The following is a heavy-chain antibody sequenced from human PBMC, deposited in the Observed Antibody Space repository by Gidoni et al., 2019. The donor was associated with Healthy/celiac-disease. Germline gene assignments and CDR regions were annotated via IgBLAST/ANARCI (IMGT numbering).Heavy chain of an antibody. D-gene: IGHD4-17*01. CDR1: GFPFDDYT. V-gene: IGHV3-43*01. J-gene: IGHJ4*02. Sequence: EVQLVESGGVVVQPGGSLRLSCAASGFPFDDYTMHWVRQAPGKGLEWVSLISWDGGSTYYADSVKGRFTISRDNSKNSLYLQMNSLRTEDTALYYCAKDYGDYLFTFDYWGQGTLVTVSS. CDR2: ISWDGGST. CDR3: AKDYGDYLFTFDY.